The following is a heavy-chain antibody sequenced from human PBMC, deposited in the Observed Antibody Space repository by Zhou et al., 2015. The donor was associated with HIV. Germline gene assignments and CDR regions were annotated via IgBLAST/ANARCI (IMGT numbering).Heavy chain of an antibody. Sequence: QVQVVESGGGVVQPGRSLRLSCSTSGFTFSSYAMHWVRQAPGKGLEWVAVISYDARNKYYADSVKGRFTISRDNSKNTLYLQMNSLRAEDTALYYCARGGELDYDFWTVYLDYWGQGTWSPSHQ. CDR1: GFTFSSYA. CDR2: ISYDARNK. V-gene: IGHV3-30*03. D-gene: IGHD3-3*01. CDR3: ARGGELDYDFWTVYLDY. J-gene: IGHJ4*02.